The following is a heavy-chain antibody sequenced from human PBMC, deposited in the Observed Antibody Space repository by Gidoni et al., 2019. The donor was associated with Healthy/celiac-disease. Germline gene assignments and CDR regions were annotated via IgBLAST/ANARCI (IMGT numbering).Heavy chain of an antibody. Sequence: QVQLQQWGAGLLKPSETLSLTCAVYGGSFSGYYWSWIRQPPGKGLEWIGEINHSGSTNYNPSLKSRVTISVDTSKNQFSLKLSSVTAADTAVYYCARSIAADSTARGWFDPWGQGTLVTVSS. J-gene: IGHJ5*02. CDR1: GGSFSGYY. V-gene: IGHV4-34*01. CDR2: INHSGST. CDR3: ARSIAADSTARGWFDP. D-gene: IGHD6-13*01.